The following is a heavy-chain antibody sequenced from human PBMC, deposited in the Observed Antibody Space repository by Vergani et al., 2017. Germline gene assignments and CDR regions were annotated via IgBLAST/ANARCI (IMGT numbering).Heavy chain of an antibody. CDR2: IIPIFGTA. V-gene: IGHV1-69*01. CDR1: GGTFSSYA. CDR3: ASADYYGSGIYYPREVDY. D-gene: IGHD3-10*01. J-gene: IGHJ4*02. Sequence: QVQLVQSGAEVKKPGSSVKVSCKASGGTFSSYAISWVRQAPGQGLEWMGGIIPIFGTANYAQKFQGRVTITADESTSTAYMELSSLRSEDTAVYYCASADYYGSGIYYPREVDYWGQGTLVTVSS.